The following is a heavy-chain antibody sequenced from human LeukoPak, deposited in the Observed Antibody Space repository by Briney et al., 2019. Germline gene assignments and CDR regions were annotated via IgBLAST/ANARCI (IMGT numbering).Heavy chain of an antibody. D-gene: IGHD4-11*01. J-gene: IGHJ4*02. Sequence: EGSLRLSCAASGFTFRIYELHWVRQAPGKGLEWVSYITSSGDGVYYAHSVRGRFAISRDNAKNSLYLEMNSLRAEDTAVYYCARDRGSRSNSPYYFDYWGQGALVTVSS. V-gene: IGHV3-48*03. CDR2: ITSSGDGV. CDR3: ARDRGSRSNSPYYFDY. CDR1: GFTFRIYE.